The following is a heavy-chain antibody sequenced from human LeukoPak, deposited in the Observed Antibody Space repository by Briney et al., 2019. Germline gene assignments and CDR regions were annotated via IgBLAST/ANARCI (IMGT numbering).Heavy chain of an antibody. D-gene: IGHD3-10*01. V-gene: IGHV4-34*01. CDR3: ARTRPMARGRGPDLYGMDV. Sequence: SETLSLTCAVYGGSFSGYYWSWIRQPPGKGLEWIGEINHSGSTNYNPSLKSRVTISVDTSKNQFSLKLSSVTAADTAVYYCARTRPMARGRGPDLYGMDVWGQGTTVTVSS. J-gene: IGHJ6*02. CDR1: GGSFSGYY. CDR2: INHSGST.